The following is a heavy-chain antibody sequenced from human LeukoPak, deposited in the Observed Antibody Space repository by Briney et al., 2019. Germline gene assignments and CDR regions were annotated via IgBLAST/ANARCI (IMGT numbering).Heavy chain of an antibody. D-gene: IGHD6-13*01. CDR2: IYHSGST. CDR1: GYSISSGYY. V-gene: IGHV4-38-2*02. CDR3: ARRVAAAGYYFDY. J-gene: IGHJ4*02. Sequence: KTSETLSLTCTVSGYSISSGYYWGWIRQPPGKGLEWIGSIYHSGSTYYNPSLKSRVTISVDTSKNQFSLKLSSVTAADTAVYYCARRVAAAGYYFDYWGQGTLVTVSS.